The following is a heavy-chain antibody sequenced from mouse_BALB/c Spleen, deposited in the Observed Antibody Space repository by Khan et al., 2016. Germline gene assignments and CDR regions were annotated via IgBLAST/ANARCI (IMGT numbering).Heavy chain of an antibody. V-gene: IGHV1-7*01. J-gene: IGHJ3*01. D-gene: IGHD4-1*01. Sequence: QVQLKQSGAELAKPGASVKMSCKASGYTFTSYWMHWVKQRPGQGLEWIGYINPSTGYTEYNQKFKDKATLTADKSSSTAYMQLSSLTSEDSAVYYCARKGAIDWDWFAYWGQGTLVTVSA. CDR1: GYTFTSYW. CDR3: ARKGAIDWDWFAY. CDR2: INPSTGYT.